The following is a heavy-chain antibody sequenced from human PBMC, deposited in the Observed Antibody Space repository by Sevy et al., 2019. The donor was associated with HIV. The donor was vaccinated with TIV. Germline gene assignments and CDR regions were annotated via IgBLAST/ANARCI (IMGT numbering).Heavy chain of an antibody. V-gene: IGHV1-3*01. CDR3: AREKGGIFGVVAGQFDS. CDR1: GYSFTNHA. J-gene: IGHJ4*02. D-gene: IGHD3-3*01. CDR2: IKADNGNI. Sequence: ASVKVSCKASGYSFTNHAIQWVRQAPGQGLEWMGWIKADNGNIKYSQKFQDRLTITRDTSATTAYMELRSLRPEDTALYFCAREKGGIFGVVAGQFDSWGRGTLVTVSS.